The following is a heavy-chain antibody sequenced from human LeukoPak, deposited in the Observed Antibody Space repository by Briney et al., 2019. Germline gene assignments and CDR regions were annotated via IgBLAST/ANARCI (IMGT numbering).Heavy chain of an antibody. CDR2: INPSGGST. CDR3: AKTRGYYFDN. Sequence: ASVRVSCKASGYSFTNYYMNWVRQAPGQGLEWMGMINPSGGSTTYAQKFQGRVTMTRDMSTSTVYRELSSLTSEDTAVYYCAKTRGYYFDNWGQGTLVTVFS. V-gene: IGHV1-46*01. J-gene: IGHJ4*02. D-gene: IGHD1-1*01. CDR1: GYSFTNYY.